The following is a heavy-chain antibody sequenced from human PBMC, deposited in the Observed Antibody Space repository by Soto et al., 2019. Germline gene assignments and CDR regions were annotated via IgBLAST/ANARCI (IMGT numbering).Heavy chain of an antibody. CDR3: AKESTVGSPGDYFDS. J-gene: IGHJ4*02. CDR2: IGNYANT. CDR1: GFTFSSYD. V-gene: IGHV3-23*01. D-gene: IGHD1-26*01. Sequence: EQPGGSLRLSCAASGFTFSSYDINWVRQAPGKGLEWVSAIGNYANTYYAGSVKGRFTISRDDSKNTVYLQLNSLRVDDTAVYYCAKESTVGSPGDYFDSWGQGTLVTVSS.